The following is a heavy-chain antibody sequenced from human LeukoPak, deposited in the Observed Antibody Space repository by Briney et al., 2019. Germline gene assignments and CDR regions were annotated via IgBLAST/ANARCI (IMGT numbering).Heavy chain of an antibody. J-gene: IGHJ6*03. V-gene: IGHV4-4*07. D-gene: IGHD4-17*01. Sequence: SETLSLTCTVSGGSISSYYWSWIRQPAGKGLEWIGRIYASGSTNYNPSLKSRVTMSVDTSKNQFSLKLSSVTAADTAVYYCARGTVTTAPDYYYYMDVWGKGTTVTISS. CDR2: IYASGST. CDR3: ARGTVTTAPDYYYYMDV. CDR1: GGSISSYY.